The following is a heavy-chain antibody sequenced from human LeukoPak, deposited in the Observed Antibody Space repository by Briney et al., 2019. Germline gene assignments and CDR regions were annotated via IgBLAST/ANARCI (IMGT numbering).Heavy chain of an antibody. CDR2: IVVGSGNT. CDR1: GFTFTSSA. J-gene: IGHJ6*03. CDR3: ARTGGSFYYYYYMGV. Sequence: ASVKVSCKASGFTFTSSAMQWVRQARGQRLEWIGWIVVGSGNTNYAQKFQERVTITRDMSTSTAYMELSSLRSEDTAVYYCARTGGSFYYYYYMGVWAKGTTVTVSS. D-gene: IGHD1-26*01. V-gene: IGHV1-58*02.